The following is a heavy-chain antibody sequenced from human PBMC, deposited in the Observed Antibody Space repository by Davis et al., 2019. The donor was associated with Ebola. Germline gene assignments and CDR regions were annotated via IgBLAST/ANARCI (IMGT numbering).Heavy chain of an antibody. V-gene: IGHV1-18*01. Sequence: AASVKVSCKASGYTFTGYGISWVRQAPGQGLEWMGWISAYNGNTNYAQKLQGRVTMTTDTSTSTAYMELRSLRSDDTAVYYCARDRSYYGSRGYYFDYWGQGTLVTVSS. CDR1: GYTFTGYG. J-gene: IGHJ4*02. D-gene: IGHD3-10*01. CDR3: ARDRSYYGSRGYYFDY. CDR2: ISAYNGNT.